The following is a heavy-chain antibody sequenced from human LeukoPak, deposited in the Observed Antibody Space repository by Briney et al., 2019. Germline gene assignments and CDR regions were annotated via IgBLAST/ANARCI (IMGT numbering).Heavy chain of an antibody. D-gene: IGHD6-19*01. CDR1: GYTFTGYG. J-gene: IGHJ5*02. CDR2: ISAYNGNT. CDR3: ARKEVAEGWFDP. V-gene: IGHV1-18*01. Sequence: ASVKVSCKASGYTFTGYGISWVRQAPGQGLEWMGWISAYNGNTNYAQKLQGRVTMTTDTSTSTAYMELRSLRSDDTAVYYCARKEVAEGWFDPWGQGTLVTVSS.